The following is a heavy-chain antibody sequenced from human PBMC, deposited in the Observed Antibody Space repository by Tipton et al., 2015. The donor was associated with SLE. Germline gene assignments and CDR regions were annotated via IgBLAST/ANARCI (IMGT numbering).Heavy chain of an antibody. CDR3: ARDAYYYDSSGLD. CDR1: GGSISSYY. CDR2: IYHSGST. V-gene: IGHV4-59*12. D-gene: IGHD3-22*01. Sequence: TLSLTCTVSGGSISSYYWSWIRQPPGKGLEWIGYIYHSGSTYYNPSLKSRVTISVDRSKNQFSLKLSSVTAADTAVYYCARDAYYYDSSGLDWGQGTLVTVSS. J-gene: IGHJ4*02.